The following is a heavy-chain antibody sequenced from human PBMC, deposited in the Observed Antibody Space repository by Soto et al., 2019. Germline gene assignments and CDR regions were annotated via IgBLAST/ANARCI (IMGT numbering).Heavy chain of an antibody. CDR1: GFTFSTNS. V-gene: IGHV3-48*02. D-gene: IGHD4-17*01. J-gene: IGHJ4*02. CDR2: ISKSSSTI. Sequence: EVQLVESGGGLVQPGGSLRLSCAASGFTFSTNSMNWVRQAPGKGLEWVSYISKSSSTILYADSAKGRFTISRDNAKNSLYLQMNSLRDEDTAVYYCARDANDYGYYFDSWGQGTLVTVSS. CDR3: ARDANDYGYYFDS.